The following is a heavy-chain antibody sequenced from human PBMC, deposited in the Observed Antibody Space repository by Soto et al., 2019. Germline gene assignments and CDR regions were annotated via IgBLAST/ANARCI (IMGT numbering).Heavy chain of an antibody. CDR3: ARERRVVVAATYYYYMDV. J-gene: IGHJ6*03. D-gene: IGHD2-15*01. Sequence: EVQLVESGGGLVQPGGSLRLSCAASGFTFSSYSMNWVRQAPGKGLEWVSYIRSSSSTIYYADSVKGRFTISRDNAKNSLYLQMNSLRAEDTAVYYCARERRVVVAATYYYYMDVWGKGTTVTVSS. CDR2: IRSSSSTI. V-gene: IGHV3-48*01. CDR1: GFTFSSYS.